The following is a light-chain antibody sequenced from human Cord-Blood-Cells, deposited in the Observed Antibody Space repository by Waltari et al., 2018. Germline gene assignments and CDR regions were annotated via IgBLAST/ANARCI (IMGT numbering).Light chain of an antibody. CDR3: SSYAGSNNWV. V-gene: IGLV2-8*01. CDR1: SSDVGGYNY. J-gene: IGLJ3*02. CDR2: AVS. Sequence: QSALTQPPSASGSPGQSVTISCPGTSSDVGGYNYVSWYQQHPVKAPKLMIYAVSKRPSGVPDRFSGSKAGNTASLTVSGLQAEDEADYYRSSYAGSNNWVFGGGTKLTVL.